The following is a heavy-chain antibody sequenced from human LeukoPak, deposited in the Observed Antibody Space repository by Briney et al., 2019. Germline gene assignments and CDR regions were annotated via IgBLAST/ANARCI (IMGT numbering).Heavy chain of an antibody. CDR3: ARVAGSIDY. CDR1: GYTFTTYD. D-gene: IGHD6-19*01. CDR2: MNPNSGYT. J-gene: IGHJ4*02. Sequence: ASVKVSCKASGYTFTTYDINWVRQATGQGLGWMGWMNPNSGYTGYAQKFQGRVTITRDTSISTAYMELSSLRSEDTAVYYCARVAGSIDYWGQGTLVTVSS. V-gene: IGHV1-8*03.